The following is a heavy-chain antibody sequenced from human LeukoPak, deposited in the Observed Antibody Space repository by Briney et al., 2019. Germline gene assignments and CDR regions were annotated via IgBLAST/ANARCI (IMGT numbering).Heavy chain of an antibody. J-gene: IGHJ4*02. D-gene: IGHD1-26*01. V-gene: IGHV4-59*08. CDR3: GKSRHRLGGTTGDY. CDR1: SGSTSYSD. Sequence: PSETLSLTSTVSSGSTSYSDVVWIRQPPGKGLEWIGCINHSGNTYYNPSLKSRVAISVDTSKNHFSLKLSSVTAADTAVYFCGKSRHRLGGTTGDYWGQGTLVTVSS. CDR2: INHSGNT.